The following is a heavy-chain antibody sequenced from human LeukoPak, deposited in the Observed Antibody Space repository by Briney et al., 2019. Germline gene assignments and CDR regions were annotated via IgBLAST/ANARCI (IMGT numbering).Heavy chain of an antibody. Sequence: GGSLRLSCAASGFTFSSYVMHWVRQAPGKGLECVSLIHSGGSTYYADSVKGRFTISRDNSKNTLSLQMNSLRAEDTAVYYCARSNYGDRDDAFDIWGQGTMVTVSS. J-gene: IGHJ3*02. V-gene: IGHV3-53*01. CDR3: ARSNYGDRDDAFDI. CDR1: GFTFSSYV. CDR2: IHSGGST. D-gene: IGHD4-17*01.